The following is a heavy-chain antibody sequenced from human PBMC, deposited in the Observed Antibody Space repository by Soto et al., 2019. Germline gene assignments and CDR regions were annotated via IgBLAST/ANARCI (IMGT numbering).Heavy chain of an antibody. D-gene: IGHD3-22*01. J-gene: IGHJ5*02. V-gene: IGHV3-23*01. CDR1: GFTFSSYA. Sequence: PVGSLRLSCAASGFTFSSYAMSWVRQAPGKGLEWVSAISGSGGSTYYADSVKGRFTISRDNSKNTLYLQMNSLRAEDTAVYYCAKVPLGVGVAWFDPWGQGTLVTVSS. CDR2: ISGSGGST. CDR3: AKVPLGVGVAWFDP.